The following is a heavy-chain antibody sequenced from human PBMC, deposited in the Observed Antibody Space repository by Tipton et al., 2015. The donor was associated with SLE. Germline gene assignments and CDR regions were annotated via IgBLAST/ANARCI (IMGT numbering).Heavy chain of an antibody. CDR1: GFTFDDYA. CDR2: ISWNSDKI. CDR3: ARARSLSLVQGIGGLDV. V-gene: IGHV3-9*01. D-gene: IGHD3-10*01. Sequence: SLRLSCAASGFTFDDYAMHWVRQAPGKGLEWVSGISWNSDKIAYADSVKGRFTISRDNAKNSLFLQMNSLTSDDTAVYYCARARSLSLVQGIGGLDVWGQGTTVIVSS. J-gene: IGHJ6*02.